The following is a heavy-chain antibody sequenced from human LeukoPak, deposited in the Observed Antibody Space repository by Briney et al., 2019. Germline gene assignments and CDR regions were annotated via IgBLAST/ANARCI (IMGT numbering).Heavy chain of an antibody. CDR3: ARHPGYYDSSGYYVSAFDI. J-gene: IGHJ3*02. V-gene: IGHV4-39*01. D-gene: IGHD3-22*01. CDR2: IYYSGST. Sequence: TSETLSLTCTVSGASISSSSYYWGWIRQSPGKGLEWIGSIYYSGSTYFNPSLKSRVTMSVDTSKNHFSLKLTSVTAADTAVYYCARHPGYYDSSGYYVSAFDIWGQGTMVTVSS. CDR1: GASISSSSYY.